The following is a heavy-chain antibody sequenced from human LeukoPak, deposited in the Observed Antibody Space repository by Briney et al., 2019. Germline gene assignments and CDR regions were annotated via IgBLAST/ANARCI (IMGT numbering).Heavy chain of an antibody. V-gene: IGHV3-53*04. D-gene: IGHD6-6*01. J-gene: IGHJ3*02. Sequence: GGSLRLSCAASGFTVSSNYMSWVRQAPGKGLEWVSVIYSGGSTYYADSVKGRFTISRHNSKNTLYLQMNSLRAEDTAVYYCARSHEYSSHYAFDIWGQGTVVTVSS. CDR2: IYSGGST. CDR1: GFTVSSNY. CDR3: ARSHEYSSHYAFDI.